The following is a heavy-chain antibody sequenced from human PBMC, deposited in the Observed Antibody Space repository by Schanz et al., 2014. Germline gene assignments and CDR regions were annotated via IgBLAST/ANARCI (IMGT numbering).Heavy chain of an antibody. D-gene: IGHD3-10*01. CDR2: IGPDSGST. J-gene: IGHJ6*02. V-gene: IGHV1-2*06. CDR1: GYTYIAYD. CDR3: ARALFGSGHGDV. Sequence: QVQLVQSGAEVKPPGASVRVSCKASGYTYIAYDMHWVRQAPGQGLEWMGRIGPDSGSTTYAQKFQGRVTMTRDTSISTAYMELSRLKSDDTAVYYCARALFGSGHGDVWGQGTTVTVSS.